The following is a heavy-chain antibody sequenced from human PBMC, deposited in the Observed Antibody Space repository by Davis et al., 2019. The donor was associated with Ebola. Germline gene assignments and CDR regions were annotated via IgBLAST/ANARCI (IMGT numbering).Heavy chain of an antibody. CDR1: GFTFHDHA. J-gene: IGHJ6*02. D-gene: IGHD2-2*01. CDR2: IGADGYST. V-gene: IGHV3-43*02. Sequence: GESLKISCEASGFTFHDHAIHWVRQPPGKGLEWVSLIGADGYSTYYADSVKGRFTVSREDSNDTLYLQMNSLRDEDTAVYYCVTHSTTNWYAGFERWGQGTTVTVSS. CDR3: VTHSTTNWYAGFER.